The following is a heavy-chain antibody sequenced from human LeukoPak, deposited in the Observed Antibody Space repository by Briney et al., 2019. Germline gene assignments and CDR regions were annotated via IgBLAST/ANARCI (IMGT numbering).Heavy chain of an antibody. CDR3: ANTPQGGITMIVVVTPYNWFDP. J-gene: IGHJ5*02. V-gene: IGHV4-39*07. CDR2: IYYSGST. CDR1: GGSISSSSYY. Sequence: SETLSLTCTVSGGSISSSSYYWGWIRQPPGKGLEWIGNIYYSGSTYYNPSLKSRVTMSVDTSKNQFSLKLSSVTAADTAVYYCANTPQGGITMIVVVTPYNWFDPWGQGTLVTVSS. D-gene: IGHD3-22*01.